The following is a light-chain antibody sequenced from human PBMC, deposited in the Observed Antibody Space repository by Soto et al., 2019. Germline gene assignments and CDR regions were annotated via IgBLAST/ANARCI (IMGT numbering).Light chain of an antibody. J-gene: IGKJ4*01. Sequence: EVVFTQSPGTLSLSPGERATLSCRASQTVRNNYLAWYQQKTGQSPRLLIYDASSRATGIPDRFSGGGSGTDFTLTISRMETEDFAVYYCKQFSSYPLTFGGGTK. CDR1: QTVRNNY. CDR2: DAS. V-gene: IGKV3-20*01. CDR3: KQFSSYPLT.